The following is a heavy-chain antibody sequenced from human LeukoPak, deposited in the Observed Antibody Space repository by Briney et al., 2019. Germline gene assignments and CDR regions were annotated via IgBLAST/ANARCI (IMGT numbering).Heavy chain of an antibody. D-gene: IGHD3-22*01. CDR1: GYTFTSYD. J-gene: IGHJ4*02. Sequence: ASVKVSCKASGYTFTSYDINWVRQATGQGLEWMGWMNPNSGNTGYAQKFQGRVTITRNTSISTAYMELSSLRSEDTAVYYCARLTDYYDSSGYYYEDYWGQGTLVTVSS. CDR3: ARLTDYYDSSGYYYEDY. V-gene: IGHV1-8*03. CDR2: MNPNSGNT.